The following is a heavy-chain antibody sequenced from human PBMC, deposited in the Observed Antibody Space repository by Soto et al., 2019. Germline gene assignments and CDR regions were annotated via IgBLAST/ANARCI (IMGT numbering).Heavy chain of an antibody. CDR3: ASFSGATYGDYGGGINY. CDR2: VHYSGST. Sequence: SETLSLSCTVSGGSISGSSYYWGWIRQPPGKGLECIGSVHYSGSTDYNPSLKSRVTISVDTSKNQFSLKLTSVTTADTAVYFCASFSGATYGDYGGGINYWGQGTLVTVSS. CDR1: GGSISGSSYY. J-gene: IGHJ4*02. V-gene: IGHV4-39*01. D-gene: IGHD4-17*01.